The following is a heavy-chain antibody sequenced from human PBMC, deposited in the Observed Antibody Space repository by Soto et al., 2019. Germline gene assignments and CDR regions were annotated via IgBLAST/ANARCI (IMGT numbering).Heavy chain of an antibody. CDR1: GSTFSSYA. D-gene: IGHD3-10*01. J-gene: IGHJ6*02. Sequence: QVQLVQSGAEVKKPGSSVKVSCKASGSTFSSYAISWVRQAPGQGLEWMGGIIPIFGTANYAQKFQGRVTITAEESTSTADMELSSLRSEDTAVYYCARDWGPMVRGVKEPDVWGQGTTATVSS. CDR2: IIPIFGTA. V-gene: IGHV1-69*01. CDR3: ARDWGPMVRGVKEPDV.